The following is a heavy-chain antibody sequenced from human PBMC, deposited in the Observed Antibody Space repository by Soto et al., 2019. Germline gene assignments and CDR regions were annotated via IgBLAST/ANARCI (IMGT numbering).Heavy chain of an antibody. CDR1: GGSFSGYY. CDR3: ARVLRAARPPYYFDY. J-gene: IGHJ4*02. CDR2: INHSGST. V-gene: IGHV4-34*01. Sequence: TSETLSLTCAVYGGSFSGYYWSWIRQPPGKGLEWIGEINHSGSTNYNPSLKSRVTISVDTSENQFSLKLSSVTAADTAVYYCARVLRAARPPYYFDYWGQGTLVTVSS. D-gene: IGHD6-6*01.